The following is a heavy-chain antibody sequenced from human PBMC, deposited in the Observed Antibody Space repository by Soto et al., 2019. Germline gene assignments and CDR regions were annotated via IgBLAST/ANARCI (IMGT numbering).Heavy chain of an antibody. CDR2: ISNDGSNK. V-gene: IGHV3-30*18. Sequence: QVQMVESGGGVVQPGRSLRLSCAASGFSFSTYGMHWVRQAPGKGLEWMAVISNDGSNKYYADSVKGRFTISRDNSKDTRFLQMNRLKGDDTAVYYCAKGVRADNTSSNFYSYSAMDAWGQGTTVTVSS. J-gene: IGHJ6*01. CDR1: GFSFSTYG. CDR3: AKGVRADNTSSNFYSYSAMDA. D-gene: IGHD6-6*01.